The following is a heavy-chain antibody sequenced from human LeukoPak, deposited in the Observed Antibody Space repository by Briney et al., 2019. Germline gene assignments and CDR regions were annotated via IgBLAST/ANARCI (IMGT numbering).Heavy chain of an antibody. Sequence: GGSLRLSCAAPGFSFSSNWMGWVRQAPGKGLEWVAHIKRDGSQKYYLDSVRGRFTISRDNAKNSLYLQMNSLRVEDTAVYYCTRDFDFSSAIWGQGTLVTVSS. V-gene: IGHV3-7*01. CDR1: GFSFSSNW. D-gene: IGHD3-3*01. CDR2: IKRDGSQK. J-gene: IGHJ4*02. CDR3: TRDFDFSSAI.